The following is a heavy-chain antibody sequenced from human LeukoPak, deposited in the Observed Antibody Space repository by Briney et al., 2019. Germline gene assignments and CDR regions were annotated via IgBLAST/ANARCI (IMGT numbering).Heavy chain of an antibody. CDR2: IYYSGST. V-gene: IGHV4-59*01. Sequence: SETLSLTCTVSGGSISSYYWSWIRQPPGKGLEWIGYIYYSGSTNYNPSLKSRVTISIDTSKNQFSLKLSSVTAADTAVYYCARGVGELLSYYYYYYMDVWGKGTTVTISS. CDR1: GGSISSYY. CDR3: ARGVGELLSYYYYYYMDV. D-gene: IGHD3-10*01. J-gene: IGHJ6*03.